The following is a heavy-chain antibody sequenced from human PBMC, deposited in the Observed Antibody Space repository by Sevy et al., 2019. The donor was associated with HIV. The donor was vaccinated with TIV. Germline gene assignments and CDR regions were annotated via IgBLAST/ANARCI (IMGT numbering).Heavy chain of an antibody. Sequence: GGSLRLSCATSGFTFYNYAMSWCRQAPGKGLERIGFIRTTVNGGTAEYAASVEGRFTISRYDSRSIAYLQMNNLKTEDTAVYYCTRDERDLDAFDIWGQGTMVTVSS. V-gene: IGHV3-49*03. CDR1: GFTFYNYA. J-gene: IGHJ3*02. CDR3: TRDERDLDAFDI. CDR2: IRTTVNGGTA.